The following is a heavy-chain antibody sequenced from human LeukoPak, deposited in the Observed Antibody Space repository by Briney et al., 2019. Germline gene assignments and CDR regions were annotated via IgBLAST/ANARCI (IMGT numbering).Heavy chain of an antibody. CDR2: ISANNGNT. Sequence: GASVKVSCKASGGTFSSYAISWVRQAPGQGREXXGWISANNGNTNYAQKFQGRVTMTTDTSTRTVYMELRSLTSDDTAVYYCARVVVRGVNWFDPWGQGTLVTVSS. CDR1: GGTFSSYA. CDR3: ARVVVRGVNWFDP. V-gene: IGHV1-18*01. D-gene: IGHD3-10*01. J-gene: IGHJ5*02.